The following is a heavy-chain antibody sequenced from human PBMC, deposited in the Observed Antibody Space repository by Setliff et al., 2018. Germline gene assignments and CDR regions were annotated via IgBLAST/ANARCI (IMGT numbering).Heavy chain of an antibody. V-gene: IGHV4-39*01. CDR3: TRGPNLYGDLDS. D-gene: IGHD4-17*01. CDR1: GGSITSGRYY. Sequence: SETLSLTCTVSGGSITSGRYYWGWIRQPPGQGLEWIASIHYSENTYYNPSLKTRVTISVDTSKNQFSLKLSFVTAADTAVYYCTRGPNLYGDLDSWGLGTLVTVSS. J-gene: IGHJ4*02. CDR2: IHYSENT.